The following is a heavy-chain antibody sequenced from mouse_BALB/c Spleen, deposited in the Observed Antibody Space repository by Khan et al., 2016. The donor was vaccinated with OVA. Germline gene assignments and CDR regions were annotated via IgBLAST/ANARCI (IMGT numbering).Heavy chain of an antibody. V-gene: IGHV9-3-1*01. CDR1: GFTFTNYG. Sequence: QIQLVQSGPELKKPGETVQISCKASGFTFTNYGMNWVKHAPGKVFKWMGWINTYTGEPTFPDDFNCRFAFSLETSASTAFLQINSLKNDDTATYVCARVGYDGTKDSWGQGTSVTVSS. CDR3: ARVGYDGTKDS. D-gene: IGHD2-14*01. CDR2: INTYTGEP. J-gene: IGHJ4*01.